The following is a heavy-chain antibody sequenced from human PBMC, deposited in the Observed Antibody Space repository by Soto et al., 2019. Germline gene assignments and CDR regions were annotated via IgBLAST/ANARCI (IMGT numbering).Heavy chain of an antibody. CDR2: ISYDGSNK. CDR1: GFTFSSYA. D-gene: IGHD6-13*01. CDR3: ARDLYDSSSWLNYFDY. V-gene: IGHV3-30-3*01. Sequence: LRLSCAASGFTFSSYAMHWVRQAPGKGLEWVAVISYDGSNKYYADSVKGRFTISRDNSKNTLYLQMNSLRAEDTAVYYCARDLYDSSSWLNYFDYWGQGTLVTVSS. J-gene: IGHJ4*02.